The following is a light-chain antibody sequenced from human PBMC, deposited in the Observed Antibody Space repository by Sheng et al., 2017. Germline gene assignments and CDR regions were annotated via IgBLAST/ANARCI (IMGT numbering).Light chain of an antibody. V-gene: IGLV3-21*02. CDR1: NIGTKS. J-gene: IGLJ1*01. CDR2: DDR. Sequence: SYELTQPPSVSVAPGQTARITCGGDNIGTKSVHWYQQRAGQAPVVVVYDDRDRPSGIPERFSGSNSGNMATLTISRVEAGDEADYYCQVWDSSSDLLYVFGSGTKVTVL. CDR3: QVWDSSSDLLYV.